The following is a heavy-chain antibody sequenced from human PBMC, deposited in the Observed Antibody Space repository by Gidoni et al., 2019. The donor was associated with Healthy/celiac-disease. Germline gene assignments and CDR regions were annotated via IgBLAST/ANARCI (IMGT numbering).Heavy chain of an antibody. D-gene: IGHD3-10*01. CDR2: ISGSGGST. Sequence: EVQLLESGGGLVPPGGSLRLSCAASGFTFSSYAMSWVRQAPGTGLEWVSAISGSGGSTYYADSVKGRFTISRDNSKNTMYLQMNSLRAEDTAVYYCAKVGSEGYFDYWGQGTLVTVSS. CDR3: AKVGSEGYFDY. V-gene: IGHV3-23*01. CDR1: GFTFSSYA. J-gene: IGHJ4*02.